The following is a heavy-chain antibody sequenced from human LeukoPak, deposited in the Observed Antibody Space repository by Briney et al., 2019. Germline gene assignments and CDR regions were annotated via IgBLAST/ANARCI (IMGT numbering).Heavy chain of an antibody. J-gene: IGHJ6*03. CDR2: ISHSGST. CDR1: GYSISSAYS. CDR3: AKEVRPTLDYYYSYMDV. D-gene: IGHD3-10*01. Sequence: SETLSLTCGVSGYSISSAYSWGWIRQPPGKGLEWIGSISHSGSTYYNPSLKSRVSMSVDTSKNQFSLRLTSLTAADTAVYYCAKEVRPTLDYYYSYMDVWGKGTTVTVSS. V-gene: IGHV4-38-2*02.